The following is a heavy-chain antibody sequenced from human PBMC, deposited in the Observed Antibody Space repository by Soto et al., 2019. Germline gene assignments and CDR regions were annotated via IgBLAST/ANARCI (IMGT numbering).Heavy chain of an antibody. D-gene: IGHD1-26*01. CDR3: AKDWVGGSNKYYFEY. V-gene: IGHV3-30*18. CDR1: GFTFRDYG. CDR2: ISHHGLKE. J-gene: IGHJ4*02. Sequence: PGGSLRLSCVASGFTFRDYGMHWVRQAPGKGLEWVAGISHHGLKEHYADSVKGRFTISRGNSKKTVYLQLNSLRGDDTAVYYCAKDWVGGSNKYYFEYWGQGTLVTVSS.